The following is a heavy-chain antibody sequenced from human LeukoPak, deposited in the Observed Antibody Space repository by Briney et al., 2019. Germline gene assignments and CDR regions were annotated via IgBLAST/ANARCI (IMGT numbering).Heavy chain of an antibody. CDR3: ARGNTAHDY. CDR1: GFTFSSYE. V-gene: IGHV3-48*03. D-gene: IGHD5-18*01. CDR2: ISSNGSTI. J-gene: IGHJ4*02. Sequence: GGSLRLSCAASGFTFSSYEMNWIRQAPGKGLEWVSYISSNGSTIYYADSVKGRFTISRDNAKNSLYLQMNSLRAEDTAVYYCARGNTAHDYWGQGTLVTVSS.